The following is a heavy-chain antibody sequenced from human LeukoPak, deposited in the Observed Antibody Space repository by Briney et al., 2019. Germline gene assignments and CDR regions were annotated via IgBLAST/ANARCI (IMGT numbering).Heavy chain of an antibody. CDR3: ARDGDQLSSEKYSSGWFSFDY. Sequence: PSETLSLTCSVSGGSISSSNYYWSWIRQPAGKGLEWIGRIYTSESTNYNPSLKSRVTISVDTSKNQFSLKLSSVTAADTAVYYCARDGDQLSSEKYSSGWFSFDYWGQGTLVTVSS. CDR2: IYTSEST. V-gene: IGHV4-61*02. J-gene: IGHJ4*02. CDR1: GGSISSSNYY. D-gene: IGHD6-19*01.